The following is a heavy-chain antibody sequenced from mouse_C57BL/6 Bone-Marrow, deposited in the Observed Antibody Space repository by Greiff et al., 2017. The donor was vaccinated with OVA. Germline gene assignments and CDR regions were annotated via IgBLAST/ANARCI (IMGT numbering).Heavy chain of an antibody. CDR1: GFTFSDFY. CDR3: ARDGVLGEAMDY. J-gene: IGHJ4*01. D-gene: IGHD1-1*01. CDR2: SRNKANDYTT. Sequence: EVKVVESGGGLVQSGRSLRLSCATSGFTFSDFYMEWVRQAPGKGLEWIAASRNKANDYTTEYSATVKGRFIVSRDTSQSILYLQMNALRAEDTAIYYCARDGVLGEAMDYWGQGTSVTVSA. V-gene: IGHV7-1*01.